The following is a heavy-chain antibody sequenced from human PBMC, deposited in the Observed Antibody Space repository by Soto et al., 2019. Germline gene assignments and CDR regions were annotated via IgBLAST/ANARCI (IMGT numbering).Heavy chain of an antibody. V-gene: IGHV4-59*01. CDR2: IYYSGST. CDR1: GGSISSYY. CDR3: ARDGYDFWKGHGMDV. J-gene: IGHJ6*02. D-gene: IGHD3-3*01. Sequence: SETLSLTCTVSGGSISSYYWSWIRQPPGKGLEWIGYIYYSGSTNYNPSLKSRVTISVDTSKNQFSLKLSSVTAADTAVYYCARDGYDFWKGHGMDVWGQGTTVTVSS.